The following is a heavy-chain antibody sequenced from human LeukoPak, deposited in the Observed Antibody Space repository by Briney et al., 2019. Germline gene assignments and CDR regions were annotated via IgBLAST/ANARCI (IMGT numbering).Heavy chain of an antibody. CDR1: GGSISSSTYH. J-gene: IGHJ5*02. CDR2: IYYSGST. CDR3: ARGSGP. Sequence: SETLSLTCTVSGGSISSSTYHWGWIRQPPGKGLEWVGSIYYSGSTYYNPSLKSRVTISVDTSKNQFSLKLSSVTAADTAVYYCARGSGPWGQGTLVTVSS. V-gene: IGHV4-39*01. D-gene: IGHD3-10*01.